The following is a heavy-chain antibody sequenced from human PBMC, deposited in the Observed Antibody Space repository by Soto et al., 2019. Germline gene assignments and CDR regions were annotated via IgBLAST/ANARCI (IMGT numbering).Heavy chain of an antibody. CDR2: IAYDGSNK. D-gene: IGHD4-17*01. CDR3: ARDLRTTVTTENPYYYYYYGMDV. CDR1: GFTFSSYA. V-gene: IGHV3-30-3*01. Sequence: PGGSLRLSCAASGFTFSSYAMHWVRQAPGKGLEWVAVIAYDGSNKYYADSVKGRFTISRDNSKNTLYLQMNSLRAEDTAVYYCARDLRTTVTTENPYYYYYYGMDVWGQGTTVTVSS. J-gene: IGHJ6*02.